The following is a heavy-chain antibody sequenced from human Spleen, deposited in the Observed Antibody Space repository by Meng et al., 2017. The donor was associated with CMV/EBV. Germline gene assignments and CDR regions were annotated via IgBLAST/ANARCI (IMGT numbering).Heavy chain of an antibody. CDR1: GYTFTGYY. J-gene: IGHJ4*02. Sequence: QVQLVQSGAEVKKPGASVKVSCKASGYTFTGYYMHWVRQAPGQGLEWMGWINPNSGGTNYAQKFQGRVTMTRDTSISTAYMELSRLRPDDTAVYYCASLTYYYDSSGYYPPDYWGQGTLVTVSS. D-gene: IGHD3-22*01. V-gene: IGHV1-2*02. CDR2: INPNSGGT. CDR3: ASLTYYYDSSGYYPPDY.